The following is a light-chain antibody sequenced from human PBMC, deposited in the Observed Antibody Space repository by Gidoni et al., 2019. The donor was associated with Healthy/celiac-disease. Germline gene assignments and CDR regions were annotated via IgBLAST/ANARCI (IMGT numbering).Light chain of an antibody. CDR1: QSVSSN. V-gene: IGKV3-15*01. Sequence: EIMITQFPATLSVSPGERATLSCRASQSVSSNLAWYQQKPGQAPRLLIYGASTRATGIPARFSGSGSGTEFTLTISSLQSEDFAVYYCQQYNNWPLWTFGQGTKVEIK. CDR3: QQYNNWPLWT. CDR2: GAS. J-gene: IGKJ1*01.